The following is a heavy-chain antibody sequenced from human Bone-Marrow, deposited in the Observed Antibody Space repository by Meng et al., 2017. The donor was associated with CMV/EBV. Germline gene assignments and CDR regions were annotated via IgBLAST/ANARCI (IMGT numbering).Heavy chain of an antibody. CDR3: ARNKGGSWNYCMDV. J-gene: IGHJ6*02. CDR2: IYYSGTT. D-gene: IGHD2-15*01. V-gene: IGHV4-39*01. Sequence: GSLRLSCIVSGGSMKTSSYYWDWIRQSTGKGLEWIGSIYYSGTTYYNPSLKRRVTISVDTSKNPYSLKLSSVTAAATAVYYCARNKGGSWNYCMDVWGQGTTVTVSS. CDR1: GGSMKTSSYY.